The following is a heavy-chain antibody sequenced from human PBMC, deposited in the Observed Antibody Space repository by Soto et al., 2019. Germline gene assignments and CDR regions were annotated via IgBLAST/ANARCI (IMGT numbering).Heavy chain of an antibody. CDR1: GASINDSYW. J-gene: IGHJ4*02. Sequence: QVQLQESGPGLVKPSGTLSLTCAVSGASINDSYWWSWVRQTPGKGLEWIGEIYHSGSTNYHPSLKSRVTMSVDKSKNHFSLKLSFVTAADTGFYYCPREGLAVAGIEFWGPGTLVTVSS. V-gene: IGHV4-4*02. D-gene: IGHD6-13*01. CDR2: IYHSGST. CDR3: PREGLAVAGIEF.